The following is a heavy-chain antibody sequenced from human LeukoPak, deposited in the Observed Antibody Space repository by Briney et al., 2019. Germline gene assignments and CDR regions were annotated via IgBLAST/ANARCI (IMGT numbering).Heavy chain of an antibody. CDR1: GYTFTGYY. CDR2: INPNRGGT. CDR3: ARGGGSSSWSAYFDY. J-gene: IGHJ4*02. Sequence: GASVKVSYKASGYTFTGYYIHWVRQAPGQGLEWMGWINPNRGGTNYAQKFQGRVTMTRDTSITTAYMDLSRLTSDDTAVYYCARGGGSSSWSAYFDYWGQGTLVTVSS. V-gene: IGHV1-2*02. D-gene: IGHD6-13*01.